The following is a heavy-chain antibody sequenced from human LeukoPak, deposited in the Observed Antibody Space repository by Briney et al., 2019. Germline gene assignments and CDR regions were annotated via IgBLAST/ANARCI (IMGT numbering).Heavy chain of an antibody. CDR2: IYYSGST. V-gene: IGHV4-61*08. Sequence: SQTLSLTCTVSGGSISSGDYYWSWIRQPPGKGLEWIGYIYYSGSTNYNPSLKSRVTISVDTSKNQFSLKLSSVTAADTAVYYCARGAYCSSTSCYISWFDPWGQGTLVTVSS. J-gene: IGHJ5*02. CDR1: GGSISSGDYY. CDR3: ARGAYCSSTSCYISWFDP. D-gene: IGHD2-2*02.